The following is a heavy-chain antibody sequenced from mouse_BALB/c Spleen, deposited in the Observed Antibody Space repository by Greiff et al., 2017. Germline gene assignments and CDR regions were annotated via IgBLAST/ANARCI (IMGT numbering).Heavy chain of an antibody. Sequence: VHVKQSGPELVKPGASVKISCKASGYTFTDYNMHWVKQSHGKSLEWIGYIYPYNGGTGYNQKFKSKATLTVDNSSSTAYMELRSLTSEDSAVYYCARDYGNPWFAYWGQGTLVTVSA. CDR3: ARDYGNPWFAY. D-gene: IGHD2-1*01. J-gene: IGHJ3*01. CDR2: IYPYNGGT. V-gene: IGHV1S29*02. CDR1: GYTFTDYN.